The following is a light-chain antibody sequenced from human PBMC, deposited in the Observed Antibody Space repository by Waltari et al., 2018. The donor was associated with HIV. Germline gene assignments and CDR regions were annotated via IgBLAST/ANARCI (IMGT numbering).Light chain of an antibody. CDR3: CSYAGSSTYI. CDR1: SSDVGKYKL. Sequence: QSALTQPASVSGSRGQSVTIFCNGTSSDVGKYKLLSWYQQSPGKAPKVVIYDVTDLPSGVSSRFSASKSGNTASLTISGLQPQDEGDYFCCSYAGSSTYIFGSGTLVTVL. CDR2: DVT. V-gene: IGLV2-23*02. J-gene: IGLJ1*01.